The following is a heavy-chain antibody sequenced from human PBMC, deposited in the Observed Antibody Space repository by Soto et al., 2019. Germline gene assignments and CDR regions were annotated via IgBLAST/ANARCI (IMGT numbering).Heavy chain of an antibody. CDR3: ARRDIVLMVYPPFDY. V-gene: IGHV1-3*01. J-gene: IGHJ4*02. Sequence: SVKVSCKSSGYTFTNYAIHWVRQAPGQRLEGMGWINAGNGNTKYSQKFQGRVTITRDTSASTDYMEMSSLRSEDTAVYYCARRDIVLMVYPPFDYLGQGTLVTVSS. D-gene: IGHD2-8*01. CDR1: GYTFTNYA. CDR2: INAGNGNT.